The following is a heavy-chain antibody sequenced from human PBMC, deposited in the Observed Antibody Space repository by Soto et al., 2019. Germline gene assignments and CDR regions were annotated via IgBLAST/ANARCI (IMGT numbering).Heavy chain of an antibody. J-gene: IGHJ6*03. D-gene: IGHD3-10*01. CDR3: ARQGSFRVYYYYMDV. V-gene: IGHV5-51*01. CDR2: IYPGDSDT. CDR1: GYSFTSYW. Sequence: GESLKISCKGSGYSFTSYWIGWVRQMPGKGLEWMGIIYPGDSDTRYSPSFQGQVTISADKSISTAYLQWSSLKASDTAMYYCARQGSFRVYYYYMDVWGKGTTVTVSS.